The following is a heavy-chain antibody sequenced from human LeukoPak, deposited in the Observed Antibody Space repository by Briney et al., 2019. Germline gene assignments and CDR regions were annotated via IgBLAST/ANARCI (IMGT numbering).Heavy chain of an antibody. J-gene: IGHJ4*02. V-gene: IGHV5-51*01. Sequence: GESLKISCKGSGYSFTSYWIGWVRQMPGKGLEWMGIIYPGDSVTRYSPSFQGRVTISADKSISTAYLQWSSLKASDTAMYYCARHQFSHKLELHTRFVDYGSEAGVADYWGQGTLVTVSS. CDR1: GYSFTSYW. CDR2: IYPGDSVT. CDR3: ARHQFSHKLELHTRFVDYGSEAGVADY. D-gene: IGHD3-10*01.